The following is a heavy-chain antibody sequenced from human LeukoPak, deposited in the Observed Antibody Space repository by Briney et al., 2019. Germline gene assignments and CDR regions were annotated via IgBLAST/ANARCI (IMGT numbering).Heavy chain of an antibody. D-gene: IGHD2-21*01. CDR1: GYTXTNYY. CDR2: IIPDSGGA. CDR3: STEDKYCGGANCGKY. Sequence: GASVKVSCKTSGYTXTNYYVHWVRQAPGQGLEWMAYIIPDSGGADYDQRFQGRVTMTRDKSISTVYMELSSLRSDDTAVYYCSTEDKYCGGANCGKYWGQGTLVTVSS. V-gene: IGHV1-2*02. J-gene: IGHJ4*02.